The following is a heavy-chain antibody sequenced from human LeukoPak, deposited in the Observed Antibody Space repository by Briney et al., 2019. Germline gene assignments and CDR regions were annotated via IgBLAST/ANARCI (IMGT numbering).Heavy chain of an antibody. CDR2: IYYSGST. D-gene: IGHD1-26*01. V-gene: IGHV4-59*01. CDR1: GASINSYY. Sequence: SETLSLTCTVSGASINSYYWSWIRQPPGKGLEWIGYIYYSGSTNYNPSLKSRVTISVDTSKNQFSLKLSSVTAADTAMYYCARGAMGGATRTYYFDYGGQGPLDTVSS. J-gene: IGHJ4*02. CDR3: ARGAMGGATRTYYFDY.